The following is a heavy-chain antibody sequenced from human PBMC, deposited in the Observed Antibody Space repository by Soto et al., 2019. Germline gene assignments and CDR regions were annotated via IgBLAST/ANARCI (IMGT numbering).Heavy chain of an antibody. CDR1: GGSFSGYY. Sequence: SETLSLTCAVYGGSFSGYYWSWIRQPPGKGLEWIGEINHSGSTNYNPSLKSRVTISVDTSKNQFSLKLSSVTAADTAVYYCARGGITGAVPYFDYWGQGTLVTVSS. D-gene: IGHD1-20*01. J-gene: IGHJ4*02. CDR3: ARGGITGAVPYFDY. V-gene: IGHV4-34*01. CDR2: INHSGST.